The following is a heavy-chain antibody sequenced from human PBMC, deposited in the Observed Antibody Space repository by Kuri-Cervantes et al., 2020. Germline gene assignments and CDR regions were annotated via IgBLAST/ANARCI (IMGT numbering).Heavy chain of an antibody. CDR2: IWYDGSDK. J-gene: IGHJ4*02. CDR1: GFTFSDYD. V-gene: IGHV3-33*06. CDR3: AKDIGAVAGTFDY. Sequence: GGSLRLSCAASGFTFSDYDMHWVRQAPGTGLEWVAVIWYDGSDKYHADSVKGRFTISRDNSKNTLYLQMKSLRAEDTAVYYYAKDIGAVAGTFDYWGQGTLVTVSS. D-gene: IGHD6-19*01.